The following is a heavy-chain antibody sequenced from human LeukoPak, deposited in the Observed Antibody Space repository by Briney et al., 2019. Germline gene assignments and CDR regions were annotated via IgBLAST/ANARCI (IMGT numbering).Heavy chain of an antibody. D-gene: IGHD3-10*01. Sequence: GGSLRLSCAASGFNFDYYAMHWVRLVPGKGLEWVAGITWNSDSTGYGDSVKGRFTISKDNSKNTLYLQMNSLRAEDTAVYYCAKVGETHYFDYWGQGTLVTVSS. CDR1: GFNFDYYA. CDR2: ITWNSDST. J-gene: IGHJ4*02. CDR3: AKVGETHYFDY. V-gene: IGHV3-9*01.